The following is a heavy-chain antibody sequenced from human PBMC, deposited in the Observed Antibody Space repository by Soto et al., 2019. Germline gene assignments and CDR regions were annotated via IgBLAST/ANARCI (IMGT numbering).Heavy chain of an antibody. Sequence: PGGSLRLSCAASGFTFSSYGMHWVRQAPGKGLEWVAVIWYDGSNKYYADSVKGRFTISRDNSKNTLYLQMNSLRAEDTAVYYCARDPLSWAVAGIDYWGQGTLVTVSS. CDR1: GFTFSSYG. CDR2: IWYDGSNK. J-gene: IGHJ4*02. V-gene: IGHV3-33*01. D-gene: IGHD6-19*01. CDR3: ARDPLSWAVAGIDY.